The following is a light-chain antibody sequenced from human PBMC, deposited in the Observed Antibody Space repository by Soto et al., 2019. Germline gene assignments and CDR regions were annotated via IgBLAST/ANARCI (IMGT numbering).Light chain of an antibody. J-gene: IGLJ1*01. CDR2: EVS. CDR1: SSDVGSYNR. V-gene: IGLV2-18*02. CDR3: SSYTSSSTFYV. Sequence: SALPQPPSLSGSPGQSVTISCTGTSSDVGSYNRVSWYQQPPGTAPKLMIYEVSNRPSGVPDRFSGSKSGNTASLTISGLQAEDEADYYCSSYTSSSTFYVFGTGTKVTVL.